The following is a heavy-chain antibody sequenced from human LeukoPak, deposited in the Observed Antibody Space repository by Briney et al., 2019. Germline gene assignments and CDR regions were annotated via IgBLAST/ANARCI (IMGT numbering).Heavy chain of an antibody. D-gene: IGHD3-10*01. V-gene: IGHV3-9*01. CDR1: GFTFDDYA. J-gene: IGHJ4*02. CDR2: ISWNSGSI. Sequence: GGSLRLSCAASGFTFDDYAMHWVRQAPGKGLEWVSGISWNSGSIGYADSVKGRFTISRDNARNSLYLQMSSLRAEDTALYYCAKDIKDNYGSGSYYNEWGQGTLVTVSS. CDR3: AKDIKDNYGSGSYYNE.